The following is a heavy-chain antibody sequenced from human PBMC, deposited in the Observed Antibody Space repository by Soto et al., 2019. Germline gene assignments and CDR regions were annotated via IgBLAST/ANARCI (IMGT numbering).Heavy chain of an antibody. V-gene: IGHV3-23*01. CDR1: GFTFSTYA. CDR2: ISGSGGTT. D-gene: IGHD6-13*01. CDR3: AKASVGNAY. J-gene: IGHJ4*02. Sequence: EVQLLESGGGLVQPGGSLRLSCVASGFTFSTYAMSWVRQAPGKGLEWVSAISGSGGTTYYADSVEGRFTISRDNSKNPLYLQMNSLRAEDTAIYYCAKASVGNAYWGQGTLVTVSS.